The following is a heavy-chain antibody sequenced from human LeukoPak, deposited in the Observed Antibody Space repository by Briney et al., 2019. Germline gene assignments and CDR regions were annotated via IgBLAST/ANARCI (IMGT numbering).Heavy chain of an antibody. CDR1: GFTFSSYS. Sequence: GGSLRLSCAASGFTFSSYSMNWVRQAPGKGLEWGSSISSSSSYIYYADSVKGRFTISRDNAKNSLYLQMNSLRDEDTAVYYCARAGSSSFLTDYWGQGTLVTVSS. J-gene: IGHJ4*02. V-gene: IGHV3-21*01. CDR2: ISSSSSYI. D-gene: IGHD6-6*01. CDR3: ARAGSSSFLTDY.